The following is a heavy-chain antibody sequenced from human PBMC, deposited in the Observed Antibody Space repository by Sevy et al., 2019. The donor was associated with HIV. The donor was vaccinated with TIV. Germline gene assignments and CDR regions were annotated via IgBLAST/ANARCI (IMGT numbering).Heavy chain of an antibody. CDR3: ARAPLSFNWFDP. Sequence: ASVKVSCKASGGTFSSYGISWVRQAPGQGLEWMGGIIPILGTVNYAQKFQGRVTITADESTSTAYMELSSLRSEDTAVYYCARAPLSFNWFDPWGQGTLVTVSS. J-gene: IGHJ5*02. CDR1: GGTFSSYG. V-gene: IGHV1-69*13. CDR2: IIPILGTV.